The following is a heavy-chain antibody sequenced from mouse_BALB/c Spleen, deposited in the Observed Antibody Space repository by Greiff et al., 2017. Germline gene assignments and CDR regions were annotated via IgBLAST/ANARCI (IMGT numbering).Heavy chain of an antibody. V-gene: IGHV3-6*02. J-gene: IGHJ3*01. Sequence: EESGPGLVKPSQSLSLTCSVTGYSITSGYYWNWIRQFPGNKLEWMGYISYDGSNNYNPSLKNRISITRDTSKNQFFLKLNSVTTEDTATYYCARDHYDYDGFAYWGQGTLVTVSA. CDR1: GYSITSGYY. CDR2: ISYDGSN. D-gene: IGHD2-4*01. CDR3: ARDHYDYDGFAY.